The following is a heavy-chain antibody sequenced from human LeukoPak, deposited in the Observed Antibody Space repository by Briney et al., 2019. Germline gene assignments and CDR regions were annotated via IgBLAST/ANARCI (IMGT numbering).Heavy chain of an antibody. CDR2: IHYSGTT. J-gene: IGHJ4*02. Sequence: SETLSLTCTVSGASISGYYWDWIRQPPGKGLEWIAYIHYSGTTNYNPSLKSRVTISIDTSKKQFSLKVSSVTAADTAVYYCARGAGWYNYWGQGTLVTISS. D-gene: IGHD6-19*01. V-gene: IGHV4-59*01. CDR1: GASISGYY. CDR3: ARGAGWYNY.